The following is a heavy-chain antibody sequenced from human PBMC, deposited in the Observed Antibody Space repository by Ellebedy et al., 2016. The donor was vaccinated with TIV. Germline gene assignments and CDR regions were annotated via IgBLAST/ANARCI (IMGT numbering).Heavy chain of an antibody. CDR1: GYTFTGYY. CDR3: ARDLPECSGGSCYYGWFDP. J-gene: IGHJ5*02. CDR2: INPNSGDT. D-gene: IGHD2-15*01. V-gene: IGHV1-2*02. Sequence: AASVKVSCKASGYTFTGYYMHWVRQAPGQGLEWMGWINPNSGDTRYAQKFQGRVTMTGDTSITTAYMELSSLGSEDTAVYYCARDLPECSGGSCYYGWFDPWGQGTLVTVSS.